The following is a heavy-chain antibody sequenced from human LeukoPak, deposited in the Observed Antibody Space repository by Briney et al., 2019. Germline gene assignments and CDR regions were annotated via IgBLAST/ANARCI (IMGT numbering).Heavy chain of an antibody. D-gene: IGHD2-2*02. V-gene: IGHV4-59*08. Sequence: PSETLSLTCTVSGDSIRSYHWSWIRQPPGKGLEWIAYMKDSGKINHNPSLQSRASVSVDTSKNQFSLKLSSVTAAGTAVYYCARHSSCSSTSCYTGWFDPWGQGTLVTVSS. J-gene: IGHJ5*02. CDR3: ARHSSCSSTSCYTGWFDP. CDR1: GDSIRSYH. CDR2: MKDSGKI.